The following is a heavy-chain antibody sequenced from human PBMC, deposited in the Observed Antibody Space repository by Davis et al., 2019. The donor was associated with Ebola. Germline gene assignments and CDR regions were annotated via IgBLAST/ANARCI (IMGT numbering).Heavy chain of an antibody. V-gene: IGHV3-21*01. CDR1: GFTFSSYS. CDR2: ISSSSSYI. J-gene: IGHJ6*02. D-gene: IGHD3-3*01. Sequence: PGGSLRLSCAASGFTFSSYSMNWVRQAPGKGLEWVSSISSSSSYIYYADSVKGRFTISRDNAKNSLYLQMNSLRAEDTAVYYCARDLYYDFWSGYYSGFYLGGGMDVGGQGTTVTVSS. CDR3: ARDLYYDFWSGYYSGFYLGGGMDV.